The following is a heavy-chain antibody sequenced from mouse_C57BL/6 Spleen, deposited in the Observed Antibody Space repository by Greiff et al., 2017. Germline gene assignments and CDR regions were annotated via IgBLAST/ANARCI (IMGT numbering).Heavy chain of an antibody. J-gene: IGHJ3*01. CDR3: ARDPTGTRFAD. V-gene: IGHV5-4*01. CDR1: GFTFSSYA. D-gene: IGHD4-1*01. CDR2: ISDGGSYT. Sequence: EVHLVESGGGLVKPGGSLKLSCAASGFTFSSYAMSWVRQTPEKRLEWVATISDGGSYTDYPDNVKGRFTISRDNAKNNLYLQMSHLKSEDTAMYYCARDPTGTRFADWGQGTLVTVSA.